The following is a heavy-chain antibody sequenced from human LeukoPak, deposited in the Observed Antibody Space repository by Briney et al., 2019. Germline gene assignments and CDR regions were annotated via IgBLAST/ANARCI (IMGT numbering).Heavy chain of an antibody. CDR2: IYSGGST. CDR3: AKSYDIGGYFDY. CDR1: GFTFNTYW. Sequence: PGGSLRLSCVVSGFTFNTYWMHWVRQGPGKGLEWVSVIYSGGSTYYADSVKGRFTISRDNSKNTLYLQMNSLRAEDTAVYYCAKSYDIGGYFDYWGQGTLVTVSS. J-gene: IGHJ4*02. D-gene: IGHD3-22*01. V-gene: IGHV3-53*01.